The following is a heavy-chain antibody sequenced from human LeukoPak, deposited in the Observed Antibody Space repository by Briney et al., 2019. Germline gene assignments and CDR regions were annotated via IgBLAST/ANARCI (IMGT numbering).Heavy chain of an antibody. J-gene: IGHJ4*02. CDR3: ARRLGAAGLFDY. V-gene: IGHV4-39*01. CDR1: GGSISSSSYS. Sequence: SETLSLTCTVSGGSISSSSYSWGWIRQPPGKGLEWIGSIYYSGSTYYNPSLKSRVTISVDTSKNQFSLKLSSVTAADTAVYYCARRLGAAGLFDYWGQGTLVTVSS. D-gene: IGHD6-13*01. CDR2: IYYSGST.